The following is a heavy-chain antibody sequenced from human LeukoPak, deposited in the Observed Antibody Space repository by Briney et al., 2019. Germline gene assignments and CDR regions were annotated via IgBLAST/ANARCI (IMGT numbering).Heavy chain of an antibody. V-gene: IGHV1-69*05. CDR2: IIPIFGTA. CDR1: GGTFSSYA. D-gene: IGHD6-19*01. J-gene: IGHJ4*02. Sequence: SVKVSCKASGGTFSSYAISWVRQAPGRGLEWMGRIIPIFGTANYAQKFQGRVTITTDESTSTAYMELSSLRSEDTAVYYCARDSSGWYYFDYWGQGTLVTVSS. CDR3: ARDSSGWYYFDY.